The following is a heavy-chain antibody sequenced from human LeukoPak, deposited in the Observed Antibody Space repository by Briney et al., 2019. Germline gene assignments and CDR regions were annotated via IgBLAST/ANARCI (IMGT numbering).Heavy chain of an antibody. CDR3: AREIPDVLRFLEWLGYGMDV. CDR2: INPNSGGT. J-gene: IGHJ6*02. CDR1: GYTFTGYY. D-gene: IGHD3-3*01. V-gene: IGHV1-2*06. Sequence: GASVKVSCKASGYTFTGYYMHWVRQAPGQGLEWMGRINPNSGGTNYAQKFQGRVTMTRDTSISTAYMELSRLRSDDTAVYYCAREIPDVLRFLEWLGYGMDVWGQGTTVTVSS.